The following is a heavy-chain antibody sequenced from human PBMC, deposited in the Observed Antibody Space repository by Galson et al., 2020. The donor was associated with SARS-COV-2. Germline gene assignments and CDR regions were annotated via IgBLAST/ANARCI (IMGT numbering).Heavy chain of an antibody. D-gene: IGHD1-20*01. CDR3: ARAGITGTVYYYYYYMDV. CDR2: ISAYNGNT. Sequence: ASVKVSCNASGYTFTSYGISWVRQAPGHGLEWMGWISAYNGNTNYAHKLQVRVTMTTDTSTSTAYMELRSLRSDDTAVYYCARAGITGTVYYYYYYMDVWGKGTTVTVSS. CDR1: GYTFTSYG. V-gene: IGHV1-18*01. J-gene: IGHJ6*03.